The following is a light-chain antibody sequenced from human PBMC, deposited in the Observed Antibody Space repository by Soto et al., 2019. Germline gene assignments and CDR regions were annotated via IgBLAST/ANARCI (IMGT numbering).Light chain of an antibody. CDR2: GVV. Sequence: EVVLTQSPATLSVSRGERVTLSCRASQSVDYNLAWYQQNPGQAPRLLIYGVVTRATGIPARFSGSASGTEFTLTISSLQSEDFAIYYCQQYKTWLTFGGGTKVEIK. J-gene: IGKJ4*01. V-gene: IGKV3-15*01. CDR3: QQYKTWLT. CDR1: QSVDYN.